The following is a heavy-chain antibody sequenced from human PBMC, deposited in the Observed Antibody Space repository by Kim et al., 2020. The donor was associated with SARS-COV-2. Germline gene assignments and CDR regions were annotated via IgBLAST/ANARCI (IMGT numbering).Heavy chain of an antibody. V-gene: IGHV4-39*01. CDR1: GGSISSSSYY. D-gene: IGHD2-21*02. J-gene: IGHJ4*02. CDR3: ARHEVDGVTDY. CDR2: IYYSGST. Sequence: SETLSLTCTVSGGSISSSSYYWGWIRQPPGKGLEWIGSIYYSGSTYYNPSLKSRVTISVDTSKNQFSLKLSSVTAADTAVYYCARHEVDGVTDYWGQGTLVTVSS.